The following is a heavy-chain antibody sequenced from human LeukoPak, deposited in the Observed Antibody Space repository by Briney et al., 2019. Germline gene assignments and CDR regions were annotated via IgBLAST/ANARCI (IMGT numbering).Heavy chain of an antibody. Sequence: ASVKVSCKASGYTFTGYYMHWVRQAPGQGLEWMGRINPNSGGTNYAQKFQGRVTMTRDTSISTAYMELGRLRSDDTAVYYCARDWEVATIPLYWGQGTLVTVSS. J-gene: IGHJ4*02. CDR3: ARDWEVATIPLY. CDR2: INPNSGGT. V-gene: IGHV1-2*06. CDR1: GYTFTGYY. D-gene: IGHD5-12*01.